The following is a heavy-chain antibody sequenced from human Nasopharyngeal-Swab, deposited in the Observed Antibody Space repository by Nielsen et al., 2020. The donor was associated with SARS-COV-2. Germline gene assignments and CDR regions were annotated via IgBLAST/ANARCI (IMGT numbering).Heavy chain of an antibody. Sequence: VRQPPGKGLEWVEVIWYDGSNKYYADSVKGRFTISRDNSKNTLLLQMNSLRAEATAVYYCARKENFAAGKGNYYYYGMDVWGQGTTVTVSS. CDR2: IWYDGSNK. J-gene: IGHJ6*02. D-gene: IGHD6-13*01. CDR3: ARKENFAAGKGNYYYYGMDV. V-gene: IGHV3-33*01.